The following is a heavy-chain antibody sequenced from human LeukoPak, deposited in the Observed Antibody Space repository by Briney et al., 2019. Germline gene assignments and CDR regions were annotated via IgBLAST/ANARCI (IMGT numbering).Heavy chain of an antibody. CDR3: ARRRAYSPFDP. CDR2: IYCSGST. CDR1: GDSISSSGYY. J-gene: IGHJ5*02. Sequence: PSETLSLTCTVSGDSISSSGYYWDWIRQPPGKGLEWIGTIYCSGSTYYTPSLKSRVTISVDTSKNQFSLKLSSVTAADTAVFYCARRRAYSPFDPWGQGILVTVFS. V-gene: IGHV4-39*01. D-gene: IGHD2-21*01.